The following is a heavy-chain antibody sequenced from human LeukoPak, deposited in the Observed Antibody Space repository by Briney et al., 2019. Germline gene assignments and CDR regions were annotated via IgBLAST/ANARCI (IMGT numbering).Heavy chain of an antibody. Sequence: ASVKVSCKASGYTFTGYYMHWVRQAPGQGLEWMGWINPNSGGTNYAQKFQGRVTMTRDTSISTAYMELSRLRSDDTAVYYCARDQAGSGSSTFYYYYYYMDVWGKGTTVTISS. CDR2: INPNSGGT. D-gene: IGHD3-10*01. J-gene: IGHJ6*03. CDR1: GYTFTGYY. CDR3: ARDQAGSGSSTFYYYYYYMDV. V-gene: IGHV1-2*02.